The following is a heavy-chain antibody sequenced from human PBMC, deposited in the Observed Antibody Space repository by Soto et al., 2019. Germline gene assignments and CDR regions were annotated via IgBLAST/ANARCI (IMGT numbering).Heavy chain of an antibody. CDR1: RFTFSSYA. Sequence: GGSLRLSCAASRFTFSSYAMYWVRQAPGKGLEWVAVISYDGSNKYYADSVKGRFTISRDNSKNTLYLQMNSLRAEDTAVYYCARDRLFESNTYYYNYGMDVWGQGTKVTVSS. CDR3: ARDRLFESNTYYYNYGMDV. CDR2: ISYDGSNK. V-gene: IGHV3-30-3*01. J-gene: IGHJ6*02. D-gene: IGHD3-9*01.